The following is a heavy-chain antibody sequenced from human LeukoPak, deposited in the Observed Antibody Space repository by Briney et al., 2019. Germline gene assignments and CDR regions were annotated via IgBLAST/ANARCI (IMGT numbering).Heavy chain of an antibody. CDR1: GYTFTSYD. D-gene: IGHD3-22*01. Sequence: GASVKVSCKASGYTFTSYDINWVRQAPGQGLEWMGRINPNSGDTNYALKFQDRVTMTRDTSISTAYMELSRLRSDDTAVYFCARDHHYESSGFVFRFDPWGQGTLVTVSS. CDR2: INPNSGDT. CDR3: ARDHHYESSGFVFRFDP. V-gene: IGHV1-2*06. J-gene: IGHJ5*02.